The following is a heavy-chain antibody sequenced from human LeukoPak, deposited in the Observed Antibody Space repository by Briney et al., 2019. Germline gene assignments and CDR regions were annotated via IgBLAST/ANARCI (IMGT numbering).Heavy chain of an antibody. J-gene: IGHJ6*03. CDR2: IKQDGIEK. D-gene: IGHD6-13*01. CDR3: ARDRSGIAAAGTSLYYYYYYMDV. V-gene: IGHV3-7*01. CDR1: GFTFSSYW. Sequence: PGGSLRLSCAASGFTFSSYWMSWVRQAPGKGLEWVANIKQDGIEKYYVDSVKGRFTISRDNAKNSLYLQMNSLRAEDTAVYYCARDRSGIAAAGTSLYYYYYYMDVWGKGPRSPSP.